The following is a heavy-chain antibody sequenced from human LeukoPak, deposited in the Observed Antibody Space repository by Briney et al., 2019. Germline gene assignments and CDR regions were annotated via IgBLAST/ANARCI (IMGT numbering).Heavy chain of an antibody. J-gene: IGHJ4*02. CDR3: ARVAGGSQPYYFDY. CDR2: INSDGSST. Sequence: GGSLRLSCAASGFTFSSYWMHWVRQAPGKGLVWVSRINSDGSSTSYADSVKGRFTISRDNAKNTLHLQMNSLRAEDTAVYYCARVAGGSQPYYFDYWGQGTLVTVSS. V-gene: IGHV3-74*01. CDR1: GFTFSSYW. D-gene: IGHD1-26*01.